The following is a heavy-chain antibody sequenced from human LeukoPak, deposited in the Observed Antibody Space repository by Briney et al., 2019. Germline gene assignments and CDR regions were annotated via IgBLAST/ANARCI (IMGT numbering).Heavy chain of an antibody. J-gene: IGHJ4*02. CDR3: ARAPYSGSYYETPRYFDY. Sequence: GGSLRLSCAASGFTFSSYSMTWVRQAPGKGLEWVSSISSSSSYIYYADSVKGRFTISRDNAKNSLYLQMNSLRAEDTAVYYCARAPYSGSYYETPRYFDYWGQGTLVTVSS. V-gene: IGHV3-21*01. D-gene: IGHD1-26*01. CDR1: GFTFSSYS. CDR2: ISSSSSYI.